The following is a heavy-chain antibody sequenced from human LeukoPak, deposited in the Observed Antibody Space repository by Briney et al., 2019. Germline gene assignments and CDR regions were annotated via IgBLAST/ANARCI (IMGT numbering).Heavy chain of an antibody. J-gene: IGHJ4*02. D-gene: IGHD2-2*01. V-gene: IGHV3-48*02. Sequence: GRSLRPSCAASGFTLSDYGMSWARQAPGKGLEWISYITMNSVKFYADSVRGRFAISRDNDKNSVYLQMNSLRDEDTAVYYCTRGRYQFLGPNDSWGQGSLVTVSS. CDR1: GFTLSDYG. CDR2: ITMNSVK. CDR3: TRGRYQFLGPNDS.